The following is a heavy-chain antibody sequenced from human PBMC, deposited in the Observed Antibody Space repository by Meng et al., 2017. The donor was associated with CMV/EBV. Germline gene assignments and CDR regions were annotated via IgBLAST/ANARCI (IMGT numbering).Heavy chain of an antibody. V-gene: IGHV4-30-4*08. CDR1: GGSISSGDYY. CDR2: IYYSGST. CDR3: ARVTSRVAGAFDY. J-gene: IGHJ4*02. D-gene: IGHD1-14*01. Sequence: VRVQESGPGLVKPSQTLSLTCTVSGGSISSGDYYWSWIRQPPGKGLEWIGYIYYSGSTYYNPSLKSRVTISVDTSKNQFSLKLSSVTAADTAVYYCARVTSRVAGAFDYWGQGTLVTVSS.